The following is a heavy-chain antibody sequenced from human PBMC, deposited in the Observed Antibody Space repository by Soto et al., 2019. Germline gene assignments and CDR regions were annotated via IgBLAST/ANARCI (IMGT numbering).Heavy chain of an antibody. J-gene: IGHJ4*02. D-gene: IGHD6-19*01. Sequence: GESLKISCAASGFTFSSYAMSWVRQAPGKGLEWVSAISGSGGSTYYADSVKGRFTISRDNSKNTLYLQMNSLRAEDTAVYYCAKERDKAVAGTWDYWGQGTLVTVSS. V-gene: IGHV3-23*01. CDR2: ISGSGGST. CDR3: AKERDKAVAGTWDY. CDR1: GFTFSSYA.